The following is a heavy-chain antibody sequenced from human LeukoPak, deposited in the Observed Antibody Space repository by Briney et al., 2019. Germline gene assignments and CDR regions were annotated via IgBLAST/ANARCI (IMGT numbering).Heavy chain of an antibody. J-gene: IGHJ6*02. CDR1: GYTFTSYG. Sequence: ASVKVSCKASGYTFTSYGISWVRQAPGQGLEWMGWISAYNGNTNYAQKLQGRVTMTTDTSTSTAHMELRSLRPDDTAVYYCARDYDILTGYDYYYGMDVWGQGTTVTVSS. CDR2: ISAYNGNT. V-gene: IGHV1-18*01. CDR3: ARDYDILTGYDYYYGMDV. D-gene: IGHD3-9*01.